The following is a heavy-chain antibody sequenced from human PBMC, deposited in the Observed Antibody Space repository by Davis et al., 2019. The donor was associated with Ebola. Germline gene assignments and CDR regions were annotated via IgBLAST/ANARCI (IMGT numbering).Heavy chain of an antibody. CDR2: INHSGTT. J-gene: IGHJ6*04. Sequence: PSETLSLTCGVYGGSFSGYYWSWIRQPPGKGLQWIGNINHSGTTSYNPSLKSRVNISVDTSKNQFSLHLSSVTAADTAVYYCARGWLRSGLDVWGKGAAVIVSS. CDR1: GGSFSGYY. D-gene: IGHD5-12*01. V-gene: IGHV4-34*01. CDR3: ARGWLRSGLDV.